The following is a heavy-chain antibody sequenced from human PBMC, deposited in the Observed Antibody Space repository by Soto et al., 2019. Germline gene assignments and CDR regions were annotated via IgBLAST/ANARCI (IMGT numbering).Heavy chain of an antibody. CDR2: TYYRSKWSS. Sequence: SQTVSLTCEISGESVCSKRASWHWFRQSPSRGLEWLGRTYYRSKWSSNYAVSVKSRITINPDTSKNQFSLQLRSVTPDDVATYYCVRTWDYLVDYRGQGTLVT. CDR1: GESVCSKRAS. J-gene: IGHJ4*02. D-gene: IGHD6-6*01. V-gene: IGHV6-1*01. CDR3: VRTWDYLVDY.